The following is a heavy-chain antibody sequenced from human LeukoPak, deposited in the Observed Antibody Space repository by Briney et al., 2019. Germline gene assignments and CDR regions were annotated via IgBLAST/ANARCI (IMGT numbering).Heavy chain of an antibody. CDR1: GFTSSSYA. CDR2: ISGSGGST. D-gene: IGHD6-19*01. Sequence: PGGSLRLSCAASGFTSSSYAMSWVRQAPGKGLEWVSAISGSGGSTYYADSVKGRFTISRDNSKNTLYLHMNSLRAEDTAVYYCARQWPGPYYFDYWGQGTLVTVYS. J-gene: IGHJ4*02. CDR3: ARQWPGPYYFDY. V-gene: IGHV3-23*01.